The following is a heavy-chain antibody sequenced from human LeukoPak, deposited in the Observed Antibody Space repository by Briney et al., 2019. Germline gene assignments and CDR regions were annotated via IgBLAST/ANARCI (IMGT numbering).Heavy chain of an antibody. V-gene: IGHV5-51*01. J-gene: IGHJ4*02. D-gene: IGHD2-8*01. CDR2: IYPGDSDT. CDR1: GYSFTSYW. Sequence: GESLKISCNGSGYSFTSYWIGWGRQLPGEGLEWRGIIYPGDSDTRYSPSFQCQVTISADKSISTAYLQWSSLKASDTAMYYCAIRVNAPCDYWGQGTLVTVSS. CDR3: AIRVNAPCDY.